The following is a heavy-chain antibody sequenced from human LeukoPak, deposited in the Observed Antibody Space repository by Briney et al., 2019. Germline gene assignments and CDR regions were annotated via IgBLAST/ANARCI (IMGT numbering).Heavy chain of an antibody. CDR2: IYYSGST. CDR3: AREDSSGWYDY. D-gene: IGHD6-19*01. V-gene: IGHV4-61*01. J-gene: IGHJ4*02. CDR1: GGSISSGSYY. Sequence: PSQTLSLTCTVSGGSISSGSYYWSWIRQPPGKGLEWIGYIYYSGSTNYNPSLKSRVTISVDTSKNQFSLKLSSVTAADTAVYYCAREDSSGWYDYWGQGTLVTVSS.